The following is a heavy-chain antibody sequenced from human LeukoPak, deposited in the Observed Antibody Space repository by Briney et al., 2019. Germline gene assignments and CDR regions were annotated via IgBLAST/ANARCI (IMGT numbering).Heavy chain of an antibody. J-gene: IGHJ4*02. CDR3: ASTPNGVAAIYFDY. Sequence: QPGGSLRLSCAASGFTFSSYGMHWVRQAPGKGLEWVAVISYDGSNKYYTDSVKGRFTISRDNAKNTLYLQMNSLRAGDTAVYYCASTPNGVAAIYFDYWGQGALVTVSS. CDR1: GFTFSSYG. V-gene: IGHV3-30*03. D-gene: IGHD2-15*01. CDR2: ISYDGSNK.